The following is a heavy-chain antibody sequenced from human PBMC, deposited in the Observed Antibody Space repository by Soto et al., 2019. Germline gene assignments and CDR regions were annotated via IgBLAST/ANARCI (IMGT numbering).Heavy chain of an antibody. CDR3: ARGGQDFWSGPFDY. D-gene: IGHD3-3*01. V-gene: IGHV4-61*01. CDR1: GGSVSSGSYY. J-gene: IGHJ4*02. CDR2: IHSSGNT. Sequence: PSETLSLTCTVSGGSVSSGSYYWSWIRQPPGKGLEWIGYIHSSGNTNYNPSLKSQVSLSVDTSKNQFSLKVTSVTAADTAVYYCARGGQDFWSGPFDYWGQGALVTVSS.